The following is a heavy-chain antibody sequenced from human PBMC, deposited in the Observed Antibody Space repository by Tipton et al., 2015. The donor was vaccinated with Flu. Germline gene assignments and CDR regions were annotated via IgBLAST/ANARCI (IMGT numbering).Heavy chain of an antibody. J-gene: IGHJ6*02. V-gene: IGHV3-21*06. CDR3: VKDFLRGIVVLPDGIMGGGMDV. D-gene: IGHD3-16*02. CDR2: ISGSSSYI. CDR1: GFTFSLYT. Sequence: SLRLSCAVSGFTFSLYTMNWVRQAPGKGLEWISSISGSSSYIYYADSVTGRFSVSRDNSKNSLHLEMSNLRVEDTAVYYCVKDFLRGIVVLPDGIMGGGMDVWGQGTTVTVTS.